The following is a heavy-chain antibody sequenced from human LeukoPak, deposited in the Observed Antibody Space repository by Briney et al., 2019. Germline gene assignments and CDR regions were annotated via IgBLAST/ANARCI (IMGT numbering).Heavy chain of an antibody. J-gene: IGHJ6*04. CDR2: INHSGST. D-gene: IGHD3-16*02. Sequence: SETLSLTCAVYGGSFSGYYWSWIRQPPGKGLEWIGEINHSGSTNYNPSLKSRVTISVDTSKNQFSLKLSSVTAADTAVYYCARDLSASRAVDVWGKGTTVTVSS. CDR1: GGSFSGYY. V-gene: IGHV4-34*01. CDR3: ARDLSASRAVDV.